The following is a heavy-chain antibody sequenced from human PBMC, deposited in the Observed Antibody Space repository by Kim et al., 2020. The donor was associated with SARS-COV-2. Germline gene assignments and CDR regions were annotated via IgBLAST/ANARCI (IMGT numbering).Heavy chain of an antibody. CDR2: ISSSSSYI. CDR3: ARDLDSSSWLQGDYFDY. D-gene: IGHD6-13*01. V-gene: IGHV3-21*01. J-gene: IGHJ4*02. Sequence: GGSLRLSCAASGFTFSSYSMNWVRQAPGKGLEWVSSISSSSSYIYYADSVKGRFTISRDNAKNSLYLQMNSLRAEDTAVYYCARDLDSSSWLQGDYFDYWGQGTLVTVSS. CDR1: GFTFSSYS.